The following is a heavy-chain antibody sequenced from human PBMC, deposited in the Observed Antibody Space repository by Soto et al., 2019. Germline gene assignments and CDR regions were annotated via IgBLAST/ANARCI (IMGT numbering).Heavy chain of an antibody. Sequence: GGSLRLSCAASGFTFSSYAMSWVRQAPGKGLEWVSAISGSGGSTYYADSVKGRFTISRDNSKNALYLQMNSLRAEDTAVYYCAKATVGYSGYDWGQGTLVTVSS. CDR2: ISGSGGST. J-gene: IGHJ4*02. V-gene: IGHV3-23*01. D-gene: IGHD5-12*01. CDR1: GFTFSSYA. CDR3: AKATVGYSGYD.